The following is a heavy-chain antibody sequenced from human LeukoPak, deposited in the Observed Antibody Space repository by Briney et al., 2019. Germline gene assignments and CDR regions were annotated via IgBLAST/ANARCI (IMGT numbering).Heavy chain of an antibody. CDR3: ARTRITMVRGVIGAFDI. CDR1: GYSFTAYY. Sequence: ASVNVSCKASGYSFTAYYIHWVRQAPGQGLEWMGWINPTSGSTNYAQKFQGRVTMTRDTSISTAYMELSRLRSDDTAVYYCARTRITMVRGVIGAFDIWGQGTMVTVSS. V-gene: IGHV1-2*02. CDR2: INPTSGST. J-gene: IGHJ3*02. D-gene: IGHD3-10*01.